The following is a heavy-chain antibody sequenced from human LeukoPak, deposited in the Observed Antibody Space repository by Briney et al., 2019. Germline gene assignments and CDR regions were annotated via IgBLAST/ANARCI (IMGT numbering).Heavy chain of an antibody. D-gene: IGHD1-1*01. J-gene: IGHJ5*02. CDR2: INPNSGGP. V-gene: IGHV1-2*02. CDR3: ARVRWNDLDPWFDP. CDR1: GYTLTGYY. Sequence: GASVKVSCKASGYTLTGYYMARVRKAPGQGPEWMRWINPNSGGPHYAQKFHGRVTMTRYTSISAAYRGLSRLRTDDTAVDYCARVRWNDLDPWFDPWGQGTLVTVSS.